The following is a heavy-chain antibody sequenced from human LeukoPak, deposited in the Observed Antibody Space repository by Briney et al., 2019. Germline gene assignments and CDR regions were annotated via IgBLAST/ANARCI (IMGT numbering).Heavy chain of an antibody. V-gene: IGHV4-59*01. CDR2: IYYTGST. J-gene: IGHJ5*02. CDR1: GGSISTYY. Sequence: ASETLSLTCTVSGGSISTYYWSWVRQPPGKGLEWIGYIYYTGSTSYNPSLKSRVTISLDASKNQFSLELNSVTPADTAVYYCARGGNYWPQWWFDPWGRGTLVSVSS. CDR3: ARGGNYWPQWWFDP. D-gene: IGHD1-26*01.